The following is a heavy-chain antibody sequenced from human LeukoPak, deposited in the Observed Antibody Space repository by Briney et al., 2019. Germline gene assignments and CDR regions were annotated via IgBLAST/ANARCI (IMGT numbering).Heavy chain of an antibody. D-gene: IGHD5-24*01. CDR2: ISSSSSYI. CDR3: AGKPRDGYNDGRFDF. CDR1: GFTFSSYS. J-gene: IGHJ4*02. V-gene: IGHV3-21*01. Sequence: GGSLRLSCAASGFTFSSYSMNWVRQAPGKGLEWVSSISSSSSYIYYADSVKGRFTISRDNAKNSVFLQVNSLRADDTAVYYCAGKPRDGYNDGRFDFWGQGTLVTVSS.